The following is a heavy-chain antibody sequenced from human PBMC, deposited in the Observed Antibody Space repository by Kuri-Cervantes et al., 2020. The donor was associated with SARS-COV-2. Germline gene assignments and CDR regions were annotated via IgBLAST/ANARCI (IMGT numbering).Heavy chain of an antibody. Sequence: LSLTCAASGFTSSSYGMHWVRQAPGKGLEWVAVIWYDGSNKYYADSVKGRFTISRDNSKNTLYLQMNSLRAEDTAVYYCASRSPNDSSGYYYFDYWGQGTLVTVSS. CDR1: GFTSSSYG. D-gene: IGHD3-22*01. CDR2: IWYDGSNK. V-gene: IGHV3-33*01. J-gene: IGHJ4*02. CDR3: ASRSPNDSSGYYYFDY.